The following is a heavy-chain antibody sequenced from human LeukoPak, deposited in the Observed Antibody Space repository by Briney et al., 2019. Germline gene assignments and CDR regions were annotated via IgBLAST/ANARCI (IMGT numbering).Heavy chain of an antibody. D-gene: IGHD4-11*01. CDR1: GFTFSSYW. CDR2: IKQDGSEK. CDR3: ARDIHHTVTTAYYYYMDV. Sequence: PGGSLRLSCAASGFTFSSYWMSWVRQAPGKGLEWVVNIKQDGSEKYYVDSVKGRFTISRDNAKNSLYLQMNSLRAEDTAVYYCARDIHHTVTTAYYYYMDVWGKGTTVTVSS. J-gene: IGHJ6*03. V-gene: IGHV3-7*01.